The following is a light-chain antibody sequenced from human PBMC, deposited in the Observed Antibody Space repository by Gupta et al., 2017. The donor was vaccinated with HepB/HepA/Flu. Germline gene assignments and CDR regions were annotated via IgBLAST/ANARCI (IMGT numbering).Light chain of an antibody. V-gene: IGKV3-15*01. J-gene: IGKJ2*01. Sequence: EIVMTQSPATLSVSPGERATLSCRASQSVSSSLAWYQQKAGQAPRILIHGASTRATGIPARFSGSGSGTEFTLTISSLQSEDFAVYYCQQYNNWPLTFGQGTKLEIK. CDR2: GAS. CDR3: QQYNNWPLT. CDR1: QSVSSS.